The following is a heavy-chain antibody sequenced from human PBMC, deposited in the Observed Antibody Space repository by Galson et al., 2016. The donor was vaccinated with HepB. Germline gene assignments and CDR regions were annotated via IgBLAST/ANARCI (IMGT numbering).Heavy chain of an antibody. CDR1: GCSFTTYW. D-gene: IGHD2-15*01. Sequence: QSGAEVKKPGESLRISCKGSGCSFTTYWIGWVRQMPGKGLEWMGFIHPGDSDTRYSPSFQGQVTFSADKSISTAYLQWSSLKASDTAMYYCATHQVAAGFGYLDYWGRGTLVTVSS. J-gene: IGHJ4*02. CDR3: ATHQVAAGFGYLDY. CDR2: IHPGDSDT. V-gene: IGHV5-51*01.